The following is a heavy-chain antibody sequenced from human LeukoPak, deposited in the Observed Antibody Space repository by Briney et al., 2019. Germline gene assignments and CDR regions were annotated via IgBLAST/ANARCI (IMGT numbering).Heavy chain of an antibody. CDR1: GGSISSYY. V-gene: IGHV4-59*12. D-gene: IGHD6-19*01. J-gene: IGHJ4*02. CDR2: IYYSGST. CDR3: ARDGTVAGFDY. Sequence: SETLSLTCTVSGGSISSYYWSWIRQPPGKGLEWIGYIYYSGSTNYNPSLKSRVTMSVDTSKNQFSLKLSSVTAADTAVYYCARDGTVAGFDYWGQGTLVTVSS.